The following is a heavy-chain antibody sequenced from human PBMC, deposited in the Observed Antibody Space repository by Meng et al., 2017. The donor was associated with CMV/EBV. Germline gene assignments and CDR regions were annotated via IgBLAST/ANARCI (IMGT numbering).Heavy chain of an antibody. V-gene: IGHV3-23*03. CDR1: GGSISSSSYY. CDR3: AKGRYTYGYLSDI. J-gene: IGHJ3*02. D-gene: IGHD5-18*01. Sequence: ETLSLTCTVSGGSISSSSYYWGWIRQPPGKGLEWVSVIYSGGSSTYYADSVKGRFTISRDNSKNTLYLQMNSLRAEDTAVYYCAKGRYTYGYLSDIWGQGTMVTVSS. CDR2: IYSGGSST.